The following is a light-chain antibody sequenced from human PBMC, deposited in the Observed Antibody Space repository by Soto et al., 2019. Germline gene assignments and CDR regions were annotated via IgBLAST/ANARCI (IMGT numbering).Light chain of an antibody. CDR1: QNVYYRSNNKSF. CDR3: QQYYTTPPT. V-gene: IGKV4-1*01. Sequence: DTVMTQSPDSLLVSLGEGTTFNCKHSQNVYYRSNNKSFLAWYQQKPGQPPKLLIYWASTRESGVPDRFSGSGSGTDFTLTISSLQAEDVAVYYCQQYYTTPPTFGQGTKVDVK. J-gene: IGKJ1*01. CDR2: WAS.